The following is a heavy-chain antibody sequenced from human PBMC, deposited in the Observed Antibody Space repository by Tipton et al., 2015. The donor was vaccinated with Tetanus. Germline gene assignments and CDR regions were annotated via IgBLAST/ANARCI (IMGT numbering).Heavy chain of an antibody. D-gene: IGHD1-26*01. J-gene: IGHJ5*02. CDR1: GGSINPYY. CDR2: VYSSGST. V-gene: IGHV4-59*01. CDR3: ARDHRLSASYAGWFDP. Sequence: LRLSCTVSGGSINPYYWSWIRQPPGKGLEWIGNVYSSGSTYYNPSLKGRVTISVDTFTTQFSLRLNSVTAADTAIYYCARDHRLSASYAGWFDPWGQGTLVTVSS.